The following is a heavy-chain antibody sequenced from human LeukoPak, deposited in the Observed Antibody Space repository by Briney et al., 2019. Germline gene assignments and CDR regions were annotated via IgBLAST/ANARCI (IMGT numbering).Heavy chain of an antibody. CDR1: GYTFTSYY. J-gene: IGHJ4*02. V-gene: IGHV1-46*01. D-gene: IGHD4-17*01. CDR3: ARDSQMTTVTNVDY. CDR2: INPSGGST. Sequence: ASVKVSCKASGYTFTSYYMHWVRQAPGQGLECMGIINPSGGSTSYAKKFQGRVTMTRDTSTTTVYMELSSLRSEDTAVYYCARDSQMTTVTNVDYWGQGTLVTVSS.